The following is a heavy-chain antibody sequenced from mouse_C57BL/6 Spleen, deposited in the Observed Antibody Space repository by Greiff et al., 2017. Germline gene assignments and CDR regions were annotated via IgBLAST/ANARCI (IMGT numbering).Heavy chain of an antibody. V-gene: IGHV1-9*01. CDR2: ILPGSGST. D-gene: IGHD1-1*01. J-gene: IGHJ2*01. CDR1: GYTFTGYW. CDR3: ARGHYYGSSYLYYFDY. Sequence: QVQLQQSGAELMKPGASVKLSCKATGYTFTGYWIEWVKQRPGHGLEWIGEILPGSGSTNYNEKFKGKATFTADTSSNTAYMQLSSLTTEDSAIYYCARGHYYGSSYLYYFDYWGQGTTLTVSS.